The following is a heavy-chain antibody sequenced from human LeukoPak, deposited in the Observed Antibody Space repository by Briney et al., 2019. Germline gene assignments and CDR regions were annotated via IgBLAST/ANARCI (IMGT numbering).Heavy chain of an antibody. J-gene: IGHJ6*02. Sequence: GGSLRLSCAASGFTFSSYAMSWVRQAPGKGLEWVSAISGSGGSTYYADSVKGRFTISRDNAKNSLYLQMNSLRAEDTAVYYCARDRSIAAAGYYYYYGMDVWGQGTTVTVSS. CDR2: ISGSGGST. CDR3: ARDRSIAAAGYYYYYGMDV. D-gene: IGHD6-13*01. V-gene: IGHV3-23*01. CDR1: GFTFSSYA.